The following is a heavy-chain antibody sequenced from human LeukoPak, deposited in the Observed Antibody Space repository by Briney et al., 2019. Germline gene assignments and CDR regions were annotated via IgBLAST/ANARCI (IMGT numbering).Heavy chain of an antibody. CDR2: IYYSGST. Sequence: SETLSLTCTVSGGPISSSSYYWGWIRQPPGKGLEWIGSIYYSGSTYYNPSLKSRVTISVDTSKNQFSLKLSSVTAADTAVYYCARLSGGTLRWFDPWGQGTLVTVSS. J-gene: IGHJ5*02. CDR1: GGPISSSSYY. V-gene: IGHV4-39*01. CDR3: ARLSGGTLRWFDP. D-gene: IGHD4/OR15-4a*01.